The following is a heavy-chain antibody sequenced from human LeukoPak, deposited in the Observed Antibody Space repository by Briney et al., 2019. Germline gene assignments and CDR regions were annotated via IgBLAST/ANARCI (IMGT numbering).Heavy chain of an antibody. CDR1: GYIFTHYW. V-gene: IGHV5-51*01. CDR3: ARQSRDGSKTRGYYFDY. Sequence: AGESLKISCQVSGYIFTHYWIGWVRWMPGKGLESMGIIYPADSDTTYSPSFQGQVTISADKSISTVYLQWSSLKASDTAMYYCARQSRDGSKTRGYYFDYWGQGTPVTVSS. J-gene: IGHJ4*02. CDR2: IYPADSDT. D-gene: IGHD3-10*01.